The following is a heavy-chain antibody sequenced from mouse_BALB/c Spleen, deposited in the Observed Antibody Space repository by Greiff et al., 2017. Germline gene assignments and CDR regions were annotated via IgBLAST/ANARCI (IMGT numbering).Heavy chain of an antibody. CDR1: GYSITSDYA. J-gene: IGHJ2*01. Sequence: VQLQQSGPGLVKPSQSLSLTCTVTGYSITSDYAWNWIRQFPGNKLEWMGYISYSGSTSYNPSLKSRISITRDTSKNQFFLQLNSVTTEDTATYYCARSGYGSHYFDYWGQGTTLTVSS. CDR2: ISYSGST. D-gene: IGHD1-1*01. CDR3: ARSGYGSHYFDY. V-gene: IGHV3-2*02.